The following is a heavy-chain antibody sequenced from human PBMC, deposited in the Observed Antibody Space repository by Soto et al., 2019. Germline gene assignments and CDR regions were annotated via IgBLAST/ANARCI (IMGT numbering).Heavy chain of an antibody. CDR2: IIPILGIA. J-gene: IGHJ5*02. V-gene: IGHV1-69*02. Sequence: SVKVSCKASGGTFSSYTISWVRQAPGQGLEWMGRIIPILGIANYAQKFQGRVTITADKSTSTAYMELSSLRSEDTAVYYCARTIVGATHWFDPWGQGTLVTVSS. CDR3: ARTIVGATHWFDP. D-gene: IGHD1-26*01. CDR1: GGTFSSYT.